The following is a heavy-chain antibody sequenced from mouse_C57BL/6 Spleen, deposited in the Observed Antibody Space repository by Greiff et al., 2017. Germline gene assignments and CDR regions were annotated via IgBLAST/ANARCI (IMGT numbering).Heavy chain of an antibody. D-gene: IGHD2-3*01. Sequence: VQLQQSGPELVKPGASVKISCKASGYSFTSYYIHWVKQRPGQGLEWIGWIYPGSGNTKYNEKFKGKATLTADTSSSTAYMQLSSLTSEDSAVYYCARGLLPYFDYWGKGTTRTVSS. CDR1: GYSFTSYY. J-gene: IGHJ2*01. CDR2: IYPGSGNT. CDR3: ARGLLPYFDY. V-gene: IGHV1-66*01.